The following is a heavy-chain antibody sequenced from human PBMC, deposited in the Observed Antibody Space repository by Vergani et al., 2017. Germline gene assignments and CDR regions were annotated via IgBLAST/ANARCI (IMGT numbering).Heavy chain of an antibody. V-gene: IGHV3-23*01. CDR2: ISGSGGST. CDR3: AKDLRFGVVMIYIVSWTFDY. D-gene: IGHD3-3*01. CDR1: GFTFSSYA. J-gene: IGHJ4*02. Sequence: EVQLLESGGGLVQPGGSLRLSCAASGFTFSSYAMSWVRQAPGKGLEWVSAISGSGGSTYYADSVKGRFTISRDNSKNTLYLQMNSLRAEDTAVYYCAKDLRFGVVMIYIVSWTFDYWGQGTLVTGSS.